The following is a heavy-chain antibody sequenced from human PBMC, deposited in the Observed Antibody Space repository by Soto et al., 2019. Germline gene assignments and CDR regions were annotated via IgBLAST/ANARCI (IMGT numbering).Heavy chain of an antibody. D-gene: IGHD6-19*01. J-gene: IGHJ6*02. CDR3: VKDGSSGWPYFDDMDV. CDR2: ILYDGSKK. CDR1: GFTFSSYG. Sequence: QVQLVESGGGVVQPGRSLRLSCAASGFTFSSYGMHWVRQAPGKGLEWVAVILYDGSKKYYADSVKGRFTISRDNSKTTLYLQMSSLRAEDTALYYCVKDGSSGWPYFDDMDVWGQGTTVTVSS. V-gene: IGHV3-30*18.